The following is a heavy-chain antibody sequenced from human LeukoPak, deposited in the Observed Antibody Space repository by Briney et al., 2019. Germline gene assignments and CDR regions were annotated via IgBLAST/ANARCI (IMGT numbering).Heavy chain of an antibody. Sequence: GGALRLSCAGSGLTFWSSGMRRVRQAPGKGLEWVSAISGSGGSTYYADSVKGRFTISRDNSKNTLYLQMNSLRAEDTAVYYCAKSQKPVRFLEWSDWGQGTLVTVSS. D-gene: IGHD3-3*01. CDR2: ISGSGGST. V-gene: IGHV3-23*01. J-gene: IGHJ4*02. CDR1: GLTFWSSG. CDR3: AKSQKPVRFLEWSD.